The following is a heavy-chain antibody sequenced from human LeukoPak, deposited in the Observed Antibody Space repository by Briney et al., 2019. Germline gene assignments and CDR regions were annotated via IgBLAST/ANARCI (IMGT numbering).Heavy chain of an antibody. J-gene: IGHJ5*02. CDR2: ISGSGGST. CDR3: ARDNSVDDNAWWFDP. CDR1: GFTFSSYA. D-gene: IGHD3-22*01. Sequence: QAGGSLRLSCAASGFTFSSYAMHWVRQAPGKGLEWVSAISGSGGSTYYADSVKGRFTISRDNSKNTLYLQMNSLRSEDTAIYYCARDNSVDDNAWWFDPWGQGTLVTVPS. V-gene: IGHV3-23*01.